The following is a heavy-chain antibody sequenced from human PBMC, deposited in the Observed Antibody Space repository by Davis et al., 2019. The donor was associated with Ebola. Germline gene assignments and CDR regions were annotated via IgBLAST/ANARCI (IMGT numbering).Heavy chain of an antibody. CDR1: GGSFSGYY. CDR3: ARGVSLYYYYGMDV. J-gene: IGHJ6*02. V-gene: IGHV4-34*01. CDR2: INHSGST. Sequence: SETLSLTCAVYGGSFSGYYWSWIRQPPGKGLEWIGEINHSGSTNYNPSLKSRVTISVDTSKNQFSLKLSSVTAADTAVYCCARGVSLYYYYGMDVWGQGTTVTVSS.